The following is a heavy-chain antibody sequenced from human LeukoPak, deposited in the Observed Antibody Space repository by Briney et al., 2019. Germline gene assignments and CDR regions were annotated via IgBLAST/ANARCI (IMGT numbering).Heavy chain of an antibody. D-gene: IGHD1-7*01. CDR3: ARQRVTGTHSFDY. CDR1: GGSISSYY. V-gene: IGHV4-59*08. CDR2: IYYSGST. Sequence: SETLSLTCTVSGGSISSYYWSWIRQPPGKGLEWIGYIYYSGSTNYNPSLKSRVTISVDTSRNQFSLKLSSVTAADTAVYYCARQRVTGTHSFDYWGQGTLVTVSS. J-gene: IGHJ4*02.